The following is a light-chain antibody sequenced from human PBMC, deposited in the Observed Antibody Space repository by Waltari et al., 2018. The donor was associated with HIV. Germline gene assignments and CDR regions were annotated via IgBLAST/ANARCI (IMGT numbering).Light chain of an antibody. V-gene: IGLV1-36*01. CDR1: NSNIGHNA. J-gene: IGLJ1*01. CDR2: YDN. CDR3: AAWDDSLNGYV. Sequence: QSVLTQPPSVSEAPRQRVTISSSGSNSNIGHNAVNWYQHLPGKAPKLLIYYDNLLPSGVSDRFSGSKSGTSASLAISGLQSEDEADYYCAAWDDSLNGYVFGTGTKVTVL.